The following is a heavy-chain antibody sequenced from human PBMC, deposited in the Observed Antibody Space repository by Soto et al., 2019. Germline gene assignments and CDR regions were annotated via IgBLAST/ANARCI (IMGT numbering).Heavy chain of an antibody. J-gene: IGHJ4*02. V-gene: IGHV2-26*01. CDR2: IFWNGEK. CDR1: GFSPRDSKVG. Sequence: QVTLKESGPVLVKPTETLTLTCAVSGFSPRDSKVGVSWIRQPPGKALEWLAHIFWNGEKSYSTSLERRLTILKDPSKGQVVLTMSNMDPVDTATYFCAPVRQWDGADPYDYWGRGTLVTVSS. D-gene: IGHD1-26*01. CDR3: APVRQWDGADPYDY.